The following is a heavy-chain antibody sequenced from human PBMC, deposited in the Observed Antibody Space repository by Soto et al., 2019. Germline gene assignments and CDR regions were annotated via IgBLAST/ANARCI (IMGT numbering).Heavy chain of an antibody. V-gene: IGHV3-7*01. CDR3: ARVGSEYQLLKYFYFYYMDV. CDR1: GFTFSSHW. CDR2: IKQDGSEK. Sequence: GGSLRLSCAASGFTFSSHWMSWVRQTPGKGLEWVANIKQDGSEKYYVDSVKGRFTISRDNAKNSLYLQMNSLRAEDTAVYYCARVGSEYQLLKYFYFYYMDVWGKGTTVTVSS. J-gene: IGHJ6*03. D-gene: IGHD2-2*01.